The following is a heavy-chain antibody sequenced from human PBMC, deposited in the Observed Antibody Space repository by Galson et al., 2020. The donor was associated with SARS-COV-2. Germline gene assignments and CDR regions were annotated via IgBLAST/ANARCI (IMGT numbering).Heavy chain of an antibody. CDR1: GGSISSSSYY. CDR2: IYYSGST. CDR3: ARHPLAGITIFGVASYGMDV. Sequence: ETSETLSLTCTVSGGSISSSSYYWGWIRQPPGKGLERIGSIYYSGSTYYNPSLKSRVTISVDTSKNQFSLKLSSVTAADTAVYYCARHPLAGITIFGVASYGMDVWGQGTTVTVSS. D-gene: IGHD3-3*01. J-gene: IGHJ6*02. V-gene: IGHV4-39*01.